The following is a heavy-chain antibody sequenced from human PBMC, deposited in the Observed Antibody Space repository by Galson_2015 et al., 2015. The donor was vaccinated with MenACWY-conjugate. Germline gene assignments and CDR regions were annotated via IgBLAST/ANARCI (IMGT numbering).Heavy chain of an antibody. Sequence: SVKVSCKASGGTFSSYAISWVRQAPGQGLEWMGRIIPILGIANYAQKFQGRVTITADKSTSTAYMELSSLRSEDTAVYYCASNYYDSSGPKNFDYWGQGTLVTVSS. CDR1: GGTFSSYA. CDR2: IIPILGIA. J-gene: IGHJ4*02. D-gene: IGHD3-22*01. V-gene: IGHV1-69*04. CDR3: ASNYYDSSGPKNFDY.